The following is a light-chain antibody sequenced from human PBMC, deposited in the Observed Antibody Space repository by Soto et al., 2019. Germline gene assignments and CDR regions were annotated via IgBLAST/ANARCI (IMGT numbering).Light chain of an antibody. J-gene: IGKJ1*01. CDR3: QQYNKWPLA. V-gene: IGKV3-15*01. Sequence: IVMTQSPATLSVSPGDRATLSCRASQSVSGNLAWYQQKPGQAPRLLIYGASTRATDISARFSGSGSGTEFTLTISSLQSEDFAVYYCQQYNKWPLAFGQGTKVEIK. CDR2: GAS. CDR1: QSVSGN.